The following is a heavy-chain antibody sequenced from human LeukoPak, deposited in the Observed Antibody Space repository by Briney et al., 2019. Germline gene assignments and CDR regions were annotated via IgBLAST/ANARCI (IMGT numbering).Heavy chain of an antibody. J-gene: IGHJ4*02. CDR3: ASRLSFTDDY. CDR1: GFTFSSYS. Sequence: KPGGSLRLSCAASGFTFSSYSMNWVRQAPGKGLEWVSSLSGSSSYIYYADSLKGRFTISRDNAKNSLYLQMNSLRADDTAVYYCASRLSFTDDYWGQGTLVTVSS. D-gene: IGHD2-8*01. CDR2: LSGSSSYI. V-gene: IGHV3-21*01.